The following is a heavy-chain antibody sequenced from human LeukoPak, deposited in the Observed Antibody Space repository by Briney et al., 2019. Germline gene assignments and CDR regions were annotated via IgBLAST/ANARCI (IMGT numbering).Heavy chain of an antibody. V-gene: IGHV3-21*01. CDR2: ISSSSSYI. J-gene: IGHJ3*02. D-gene: IGHD3-3*01. CDR1: GFTFSSYS. CDR3: ARAIFGVVIVAFDI. Sequence: GGSLRLSCAASGFTFSSYSMNWVRQAPGKGLEWVSSISSSSSYIYYADSVKGRFTISRDNAKDSLYLQMNSLRAEDTAVYYCARAIFGVVIVAFDIWGQGTMVTVSS.